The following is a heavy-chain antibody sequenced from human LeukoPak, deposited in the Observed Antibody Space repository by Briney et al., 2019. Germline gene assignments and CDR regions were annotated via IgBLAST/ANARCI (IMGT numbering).Heavy chain of an antibody. CDR1: GGSISSSSYY. V-gene: IGHV4-39*07. CDR2: IYYSGST. CDR3: ARADILTGYCFDY. J-gene: IGHJ4*02. Sequence: SETLSLTCTVSGGSISSSSYYWGWIRQPPGKGLEWIGSIYYSGSTYYNPSLKSRVTISIDRSKNQFSLKLSSVTAADTAVYYCARADILTGYCFDYWGQGTLVTVSS. D-gene: IGHD3-9*01.